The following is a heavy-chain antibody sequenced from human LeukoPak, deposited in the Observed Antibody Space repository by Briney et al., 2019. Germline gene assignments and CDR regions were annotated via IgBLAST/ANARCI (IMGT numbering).Heavy chain of an antibody. Sequence: GESLKISCKGSGYSFTSYWIGWVRQMPGKGLEWMGIIYPGDSDTRYSPSFQGQVTISADKSISTAYLQWSSLKASDTAMYYCARHQAYYYDSSGYRYLDYWGQGTLVTVSS. CDR2: IYPGDSDT. CDR1: GYSFTSYW. D-gene: IGHD3-22*01. CDR3: ARHQAYYYDSSGYRYLDY. J-gene: IGHJ4*02. V-gene: IGHV5-51*01.